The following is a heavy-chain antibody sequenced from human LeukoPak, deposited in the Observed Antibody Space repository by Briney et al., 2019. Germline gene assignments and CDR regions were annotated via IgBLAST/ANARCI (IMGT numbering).Heavy chain of an antibody. Sequence: EASVKVSCKASGYTFTSYGISWVRQAPGQGLEWMGWISAYNGNTNYAQKLQGRVTMTTDTSTSTAYMELRSLRSDDTAVYYCAREYRYYDILTGYSPSYYYGMDVWGQGTTATVSS. V-gene: IGHV1-18*01. J-gene: IGHJ6*02. CDR1: GYTFTSYG. CDR3: AREYRYYDILTGYSPSYYYGMDV. D-gene: IGHD3-9*01. CDR2: ISAYNGNT.